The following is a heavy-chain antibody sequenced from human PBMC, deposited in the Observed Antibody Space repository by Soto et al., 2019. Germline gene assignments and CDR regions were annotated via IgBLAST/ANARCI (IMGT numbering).Heavy chain of an antibody. CDR3: ARDRSTYGGGGTGEVKENWFDP. D-gene: IGHD2-8*01. J-gene: IGHJ5*02. CDR2: INPSGGST. CDR1: GYTFTSYY. V-gene: IGHV1-46*01. Sequence: GASVKVSCKASGYTFTSYYMHWVRQAPGQGLEWMGIINPSGGSTSYAQKFQGRVTMTRDTSTSTVSLKLNSVTTADTAVYYCARDRSTYGGGGTGEVKENWFDPWGPGTLVTVSS.